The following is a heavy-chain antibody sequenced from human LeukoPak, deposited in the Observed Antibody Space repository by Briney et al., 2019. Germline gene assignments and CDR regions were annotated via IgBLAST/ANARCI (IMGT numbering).Heavy chain of an antibody. J-gene: IGHJ4*02. Sequence: GESLKISCKGSGYSFTSYWIGWVRQMPGKGLEWMGIIYPGDSDTRYSPSFQGQVTISADKSISTAYLQWSSLKASDTAVYYCARADYDFLTGPPWGFDYWGQGILVTVSS. CDR2: IYPGDSDT. V-gene: IGHV5-51*01. CDR3: ARADYDFLTGPPWGFDY. D-gene: IGHD3-9*01. CDR1: GYSFTSYW.